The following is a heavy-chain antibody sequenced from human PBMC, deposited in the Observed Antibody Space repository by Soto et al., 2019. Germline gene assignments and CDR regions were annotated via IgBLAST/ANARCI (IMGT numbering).Heavy chain of an antibody. CDR1: GGTFSSYT. CDR3: ASTTRGRKDYYDSSGYPDY. Sequence: EASVKVSCKASGGTFSSYTISWVRQAPGQGLEWMGRIIPILGIANYAQKFQGRVTITADKSTSTAYMELSSLRSEDTAVYYCASTTRGRKDYYDSSGYPDYWGQGTLVTVSS. V-gene: IGHV1-69*02. D-gene: IGHD3-22*01. J-gene: IGHJ4*02. CDR2: IIPILGIA.